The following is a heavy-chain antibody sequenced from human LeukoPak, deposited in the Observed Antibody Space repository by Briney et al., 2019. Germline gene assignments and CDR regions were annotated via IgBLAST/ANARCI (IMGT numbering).Heavy chain of an antibody. Sequence: SETLSLTCTVSGGSISSYYWSWIRQPPGKGLEWIGYIYYSGSTNYNPSLKSRVTISVDTSKNQFSLKLSSVTAADTAVYYCARSLYSNWYFDLWGRGTLVTVSS. V-gene: IGHV4-59*01. D-gene: IGHD2-15*01. J-gene: IGHJ2*01. CDR1: GGSISSYY. CDR2: IYYSGST. CDR3: ARSLYSNWYFDL.